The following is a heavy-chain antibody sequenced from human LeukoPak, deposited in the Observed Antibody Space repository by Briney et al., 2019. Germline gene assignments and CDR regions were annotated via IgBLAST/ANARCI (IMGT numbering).Heavy chain of an antibody. CDR1: GYTFTDYY. V-gene: IGHV1-2*02. Sequence: ASVKVSCKTSGYTFTDYYIHRVRQAPGQGLEWMGWINPNSGETKSAQKFQGRVTMTGDTSISTACMELSRVTSDDTAVYYCARDRDYSNTERGFDYWGQGTLVTVSS. CDR3: ARDRDYSNTERGFDY. J-gene: IGHJ4*02. D-gene: IGHD4-11*01. CDR2: INPNSGET.